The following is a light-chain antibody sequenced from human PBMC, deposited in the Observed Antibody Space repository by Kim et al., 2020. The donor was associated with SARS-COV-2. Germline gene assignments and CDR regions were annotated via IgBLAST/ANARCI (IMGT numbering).Light chain of an antibody. CDR2: GRN. J-gene: IGLJ2*01. Sequence: SSELTQDPAVSVALGQTVRITCQGDSLRSFYASWYQQRPGQAPILVIYGRNNRPSGIPDRFSGFSSGNTASMTNTGAQAEDEADYYCQSGDTTENLFGGGTQLTVL. CDR3: QSGDTTENL. V-gene: IGLV3-19*01. CDR1: SLRSFY.